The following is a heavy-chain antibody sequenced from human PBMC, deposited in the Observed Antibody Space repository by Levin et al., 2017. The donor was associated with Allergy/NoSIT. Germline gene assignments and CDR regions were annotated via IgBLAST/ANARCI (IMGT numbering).Heavy chain of an antibody. CDR1: GFTFSTCS. CDR2: ISSDGNYI. CDR3: ARDLSLNYYDSRGYYAFDY. D-gene: IGHD3-22*01. V-gene: IGHV3-21*01. Sequence: GESLKISCVASGFTFSTCSMNWVRQAPGKGLEWVASISSDGNYIHYADSLKGRFTVSRDNAKYSVYLHMGSLRAEDTAVYYCARDLSLNYYDSRGYYAFDYWGQGTLVTVSS. J-gene: IGHJ4*02.